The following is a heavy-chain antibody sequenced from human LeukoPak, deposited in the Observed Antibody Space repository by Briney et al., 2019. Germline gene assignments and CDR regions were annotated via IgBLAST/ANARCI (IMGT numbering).Heavy chain of an antibody. J-gene: IGHJ4*02. CDR1: GFTVSSNY. CDR2: IYSGGST. D-gene: IGHD6-6*01. Sequence: PGGSLRLSCAASGFTVSSNYMSWVRQAPGKGLEWVSVIYSGGSTYYVDSVKGRFTISRDNSKNTLYLQMNGLRAEDTAVYYCARDSVAALDYWGQGTLVTVSS. V-gene: IGHV3-66*02. CDR3: ARDSVAALDY.